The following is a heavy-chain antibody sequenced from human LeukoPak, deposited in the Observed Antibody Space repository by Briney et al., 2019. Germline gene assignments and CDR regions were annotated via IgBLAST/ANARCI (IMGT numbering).Heavy chain of an antibody. Sequence: GGSLRLSCAASGFTFDDYAMHWVRQAPGKGLEWVSGISWNSGSIGYADSVKGRFTISRDNAKNSLYLQMNSLRAEDTAVYYCARNYGSGSYYTHFDYWGQGTLVTVSS. J-gene: IGHJ4*02. V-gene: IGHV3-9*01. CDR1: GFTFDDYA. CDR2: ISWNSGSI. CDR3: ARNYGSGSYYTHFDY. D-gene: IGHD3-10*01.